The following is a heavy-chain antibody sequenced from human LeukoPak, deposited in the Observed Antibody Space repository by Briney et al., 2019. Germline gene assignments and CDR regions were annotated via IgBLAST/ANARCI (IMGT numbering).Heavy chain of an antibody. J-gene: IGHJ4*02. CDR3: ARQHYFDGWYFDY. CDR1: GGSISNYY. V-gene: IGHV4-4*09. Sequence: SETLSLTCTVSGGSISNYYWSWNRQPPGKGLEWIGYIYTTGSTNYNPPLKSRVTISVDTSKNQFSLKLSSVTAADTAVYYCARQHYFDGWYFDYWGQGTLVTVSS. D-gene: IGHD2/OR15-2a*01. CDR2: IYTTGST.